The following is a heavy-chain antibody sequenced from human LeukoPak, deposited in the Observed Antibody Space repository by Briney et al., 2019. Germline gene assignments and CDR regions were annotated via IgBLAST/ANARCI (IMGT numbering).Heavy chain of an antibody. Sequence: SETLSLTCTVSGGSISSSSYYWGWIRQPPGKGLEWIGSIYYSGSTYYNPPLKSRVTISVDTSKNQFSLKLSSVTAADTAVYYCATSRITYYYDSSGYYQGFDYWGQGTLVTVSS. CDR2: IYYSGST. J-gene: IGHJ4*02. CDR3: ATSRITYYYDSSGYYQGFDY. D-gene: IGHD3-22*01. CDR1: GGSISSSSYY. V-gene: IGHV4-39*01.